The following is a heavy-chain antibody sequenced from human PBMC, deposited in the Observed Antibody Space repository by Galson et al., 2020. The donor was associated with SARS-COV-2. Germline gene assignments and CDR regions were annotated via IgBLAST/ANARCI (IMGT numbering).Heavy chain of an antibody. CDR3: AAHDYGDYNANYYYYNFDV. CDR2: INPKSGDT. J-gene: IGHJ6*02. CDR1: GYMFTSYY. D-gene: IGHD4-17*01. Sequence: ASVKVSCQASGYMFTSYYLHWVRQAPGQGLEWMGWINPKSGDTNYAQKFQGRVTMTRDTSISSAYMELSRLDSDDTAVYYCAAHDYGDYNANYYYYNFDVWGQGTTVTVS. V-gene: IGHV1-2*02.